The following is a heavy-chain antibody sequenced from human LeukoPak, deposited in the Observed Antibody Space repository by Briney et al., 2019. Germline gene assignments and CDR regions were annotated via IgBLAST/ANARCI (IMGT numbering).Heavy chain of an antibody. Sequence: GGSLRLSCTASGFSFSNNWMTWVRQPPGQGLEWVSNINQDGSEKHYVDSVKGRFTISRDNAKNSLYLQMNNLRVEDTAVYYWARGRSVDIWGQGTMVGVSS. V-gene: IGHV3-7*03. CDR3: ARGRSVDI. CDR2: INQDGSEK. CDR1: GFSFSNNW. D-gene: IGHD3-10*01. J-gene: IGHJ3*02.